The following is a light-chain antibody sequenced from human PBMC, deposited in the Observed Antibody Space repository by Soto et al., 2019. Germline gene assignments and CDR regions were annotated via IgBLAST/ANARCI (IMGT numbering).Light chain of an antibody. CDR2: GAS. CDR1: QSVSSSN. Sequence: EIVLTQSPGTLSLSPGERATLSCRASQSVSSSNLAWYQQTPGQAPRLLIYGASSRATGIPDRFSGSGSGTEFTLTISRLEPEDFAVYYLQYCSSPLFTFGPWTTVDIK. CDR3: LQYCSSPLFT. J-gene: IGKJ3*01. V-gene: IGKV3-20*01.